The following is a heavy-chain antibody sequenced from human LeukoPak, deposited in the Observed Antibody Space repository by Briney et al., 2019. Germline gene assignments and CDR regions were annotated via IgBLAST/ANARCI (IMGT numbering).Heavy chain of an antibody. V-gene: IGHV1-69*06. CDR3: ARALTGTTLYYFDY. D-gene: IGHD1-7*01. CDR1: GYTFTSYY. CDR2: IIPIFGTA. Sequence: GASVKVSCKASGYTFTSYYMHWVRQAPGQGLEWMGGIIPIFGTANYAQKFQGRVTITADKSTSTAYMELSSLRSEDTAVYYCARALTGTTLYYFDYWGQGTLVTVSS. J-gene: IGHJ4*02.